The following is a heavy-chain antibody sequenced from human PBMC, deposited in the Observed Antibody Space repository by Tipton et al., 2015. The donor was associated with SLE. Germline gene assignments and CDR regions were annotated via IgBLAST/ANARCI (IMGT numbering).Heavy chain of an antibody. D-gene: IGHD3-10*01. CDR1: GGSISSGGYS. V-gene: IGHV4-30-2*01. Sequence: LRLSCAVSGGSISSGGYSWSWIRQPPGKGLEWIGYIYHSGSTYYNPSLKSRVTISVDRSKIQFSLKLSSVTAADTAVYYCARGYGSGSYDYYYGMDVWGQGTTVTVSS. J-gene: IGHJ6*02. CDR2: IYHSGST. CDR3: ARGYGSGSYDYYYGMDV.